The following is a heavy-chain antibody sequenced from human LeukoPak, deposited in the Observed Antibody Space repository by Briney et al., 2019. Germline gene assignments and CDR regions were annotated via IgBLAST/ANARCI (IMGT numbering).Heavy chain of an antibody. CDR1: GGSFSGYY. J-gene: IGHJ3*02. CDR3: ARDSYCSGGSCYGPSAFDN. D-gene: IGHD2-15*01. Sequence: PSETLSLTCAVYGGSFSGYYWSWIRQPPGKGLEWIGEINHSGSTNYNPSLKSRVTISVDTSKNQFSLKLSSVTAADTAVYYCARDSYCSGGSCYGPSAFDNWGQGTMVTVSS. CDR2: INHSGST. V-gene: IGHV4-34*01.